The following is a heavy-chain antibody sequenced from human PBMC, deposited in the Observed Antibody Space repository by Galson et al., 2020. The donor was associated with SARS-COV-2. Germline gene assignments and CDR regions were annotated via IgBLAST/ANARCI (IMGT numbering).Heavy chain of an antibody. Sequence: ASVKVSCKASGYTFTGYFMHWVRQAPGQGLEWMGWINPNSGGTNYAQKFQDRVTMTWDTSIRTAYMVLSRLRSDDTAVYYCAKDGSTYGAATNWFDPWGQGTPVTGSS. CDR2: INPNSGGT. V-gene: IGHV1-2*02. CDR1: GYTFTGYF. J-gene: IGHJ5*02. D-gene: IGHD1-26*01. CDR3: AKDGSTYGAATNWFDP.